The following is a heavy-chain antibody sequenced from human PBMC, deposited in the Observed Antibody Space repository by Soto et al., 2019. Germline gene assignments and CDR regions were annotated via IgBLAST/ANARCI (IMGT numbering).Heavy chain of an antibody. J-gene: IGHJ4*02. Sequence: QVQLVQSGAEVKKPGASVKISCETSGFTFISYSMHWVRQGPGQGLEWMGLINLSGGNTNFAQKFKGRGTMTRDTSTSTVYMELSSLGSEDTAMYYCARSLASARTPFWGQGTLVTLSS. V-gene: IGHV1-46*01. CDR2: INLSGGNT. CDR1: GFTFISYS. CDR3: ARSLASARTPF. D-gene: IGHD6-13*01.